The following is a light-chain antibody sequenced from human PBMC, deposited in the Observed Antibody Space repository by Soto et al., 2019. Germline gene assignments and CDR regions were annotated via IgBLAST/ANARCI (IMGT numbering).Light chain of an antibody. J-gene: IGLJ1*01. CDR1: NSDVGSYNL. CDR3: SSYAGSSTYV. Sequence: QSALTQPASVSGSPGQSITISCTGTNSDVGSYNLVSWYPQHPGKAPKLMIYEVSKRPSGFSNRFSGSKSGNTASLTISGLQAEDEADYYCSSYAGSSTYVFGTGTKVTVL. V-gene: IGLV2-23*02. CDR2: EVS.